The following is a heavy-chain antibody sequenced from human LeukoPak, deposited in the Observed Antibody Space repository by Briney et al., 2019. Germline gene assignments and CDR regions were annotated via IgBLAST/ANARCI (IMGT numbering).Heavy chain of an antibody. J-gene: IGHJ4*02. CDR2: INHSGST. V-gene: IGHV4-34*01. CDR3: ARGRVVGARAFDY. Sequence: SETLSLTCAVYGGSFSGYYWSWIRQPPGKGLEWIGEINHSGSTNYNPSLKSRVTISVDTSKNQFSLKLSTVTAADTAVYYCARGRVVGARAFDYWGQGTLVTVSS. D-gene: IGHD1-26*01. CDR1: GGSFSGYY.